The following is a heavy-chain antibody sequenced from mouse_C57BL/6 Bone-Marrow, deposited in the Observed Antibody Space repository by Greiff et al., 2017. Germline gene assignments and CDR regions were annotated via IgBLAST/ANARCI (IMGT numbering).Heavy chain of an antibody. V-gene: IGHV1-50*01. D-gene: IGHD2-2*01. CDR3: AREGGWLYYFDY. Sequence: QVQLQQPGAELVKPGASVKLSCKASGYTFTSYWMQWVKQRPGQGLEWIGEIDPSDSYTNYNQKFKGKATLTVATSSSTAYMQLSSLTSEDSAVYYCAREGGWLYYFDYWGQGTTLTVSS. J-gene: IGHJ2*01. CDR2: IDPSDSYT. CDR1: GYTFTSYW.